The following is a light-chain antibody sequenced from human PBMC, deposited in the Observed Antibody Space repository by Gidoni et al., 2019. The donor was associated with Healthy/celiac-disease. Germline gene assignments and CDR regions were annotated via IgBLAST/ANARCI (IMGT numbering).Light chain of an antibody. J-gene: IGKJ1*01. CDR1: QSVSSSY. CDR3: QQYGSSPKT. V-gene: IGKV3-20*01. CDR2: GAS. Sequence: EIVLTQSPGTLSLSPGERATLSCRASQSVSSSYLAWYQQKPGQAPRLRIYGASSRATGIPDRFSGSGSGTDFTLTISRREPEDFAGYYCQQYGSSPKTFGQGTKVEIK.